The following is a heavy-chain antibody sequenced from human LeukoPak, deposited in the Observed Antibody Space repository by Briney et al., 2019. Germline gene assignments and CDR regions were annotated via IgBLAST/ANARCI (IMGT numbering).Heavy chain of an antibody. CDR1: GGSISSSSYY. V-gene: IGHV4-39*07. CDR2: IYYSGST. Sequence: SETLSLTCTVSGGSISSSSYYWGWIRQPPGKGLEWIGSIYYSGSTYYNPSLKSRVTISVDTSKNQFSLKLSSVTAADTAVYYCSSVVRGDMYNWFDPWGQGTLVTVSS. J-gene: IGHJ5*02. CDR3: SSVVRGDMYNWFDP. D-gene: IGHD3-10*01.